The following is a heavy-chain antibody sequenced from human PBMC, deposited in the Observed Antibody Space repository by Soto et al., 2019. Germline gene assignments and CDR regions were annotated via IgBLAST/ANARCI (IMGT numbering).Heavy chain of an antibody. CDR1: GGTFSSYT. J-gene: IGHJ4*02. CDR2: IIPILGIA. Sequence: QVQLVQSGAEVKKPGSSVKVSCKASGGTFSSYTISWVRQAPGQGLEWMGRIIPILGIANYAQKFQGRVTIRAAXSTSTDYMDLSSLRSEDTAVYYCAYTYYYGSGSLYWGQGTLVTVSS. D-gene: IGHD3-10*01. V-gene: IGHV1-69*02. CDR3: AYTYYYGSGSLY.